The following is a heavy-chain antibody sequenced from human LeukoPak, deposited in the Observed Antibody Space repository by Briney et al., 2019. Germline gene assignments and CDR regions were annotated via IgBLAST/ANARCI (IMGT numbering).Heavy chain of an antibody. CDR1: GFPFSSHA. J-gene: IGHJ4*02. V-gene: IGHV3-23*01. CDR3: GKDEQGFGMQTSH. Sequence: TGGSLRLSCAASGFPFSSHAVSWVRQAPGKGLEWVSAITGSGGSTYYADSVKGRFTVSRDNPRNTLYLQMNSLRAEDTAVYYCGKDEQGFGMQTSHWGQGTLVTVSS. D-gene: IGHD1-14*01. CDR2: ITGSGGST.